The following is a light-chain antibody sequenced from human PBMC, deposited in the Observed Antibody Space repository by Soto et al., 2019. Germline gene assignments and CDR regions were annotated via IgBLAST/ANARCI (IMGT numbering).Light chain of an antibody. CDR3: QRYDGSPT. Sequence: EIVLTQSPGTLSLSVGERATLSCRSSQTVPNNYFFWYQQKPGQTPTVLIYVASNRAAGIPDRFSGSGSGTDFTLTISRLDPEDFAVYYCQRYDGSPTFGQGTRVE. CDR1: QTVPNNY. J-gene: IGKJ1*01. CDR2: VAS. V-gene: IGKV3-20*01.